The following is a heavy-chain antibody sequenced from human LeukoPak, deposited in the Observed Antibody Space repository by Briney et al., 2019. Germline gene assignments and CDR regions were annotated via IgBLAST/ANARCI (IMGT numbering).Heavy chain of an antibody. CDR3: ARHLNNCGDDCYIFDY. CDR1: GGSINSYY. D-gene: IGHD2-21*01. CDR2: IYYSGST. Sequence: SETLSLTCTVSGGSINSYYWSWIRQPPGKGLEWIGYIYYSGSTNYNPSLKSRVTISVDTSKNQFSLRVSSVTAADTAVYYCARHLNNCGDDCYIFDYWGQGTLVTVPS. V-gene: IGHV4-59*08. J-gene: IGHJ4*02.